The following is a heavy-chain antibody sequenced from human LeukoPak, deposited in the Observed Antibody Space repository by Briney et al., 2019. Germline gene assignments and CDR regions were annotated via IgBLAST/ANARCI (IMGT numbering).Heavy chain of an antibody. CDR1: GFTLSNYD. J-gene: IGHJ6*02. CDR2: IRESGGGT. Sequence: GGSLRLSCAASGFTLSNYDMIWVRQAPGRGLEWVSGIRESGGGTYYTDSVKGRFTVSRDNSKNTLYLQMNSLRAEDTAVYYCVKDRGGSPFYGMDVWGQGTTVTVSS. D-gene: IGHD1-26*01. V-gene: IGHV3-23*01. CDR3: VKDRGGSPFYGMDV.